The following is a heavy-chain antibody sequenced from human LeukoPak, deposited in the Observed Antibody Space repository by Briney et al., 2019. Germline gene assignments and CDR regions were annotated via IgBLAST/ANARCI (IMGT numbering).Heavy chain of an antibody. J-gene: IGHJ6*02. Sequence: GGSLRLSCAASGFTVSNSYMSWVRQAPGKGLEWVSVMYNGGSTFYADSVKGRFTITRDSSQSTMFLQMNTLRAEDTAVYYCARDGNTDHQPFYYDIDVWGQGTTVTVSS. V-gene: IGHV3-66*01. CDR1: GFTVSNSY. CDR3: ARDGNTDHQPFYYDIDV. D-gene: IGHD1-7*01. CDR2: MYNGGST.